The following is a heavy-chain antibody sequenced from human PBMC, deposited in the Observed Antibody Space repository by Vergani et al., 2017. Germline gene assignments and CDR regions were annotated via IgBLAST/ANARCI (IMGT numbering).Heavy chain of an antibody. V-gene: IGHV4-61*02. D-gene: IGHD6-6*01. J-gene: IGHJ5*02. CDR1: GASVSRGTYY. CDR2: MYTSGHT. CDR3: ARGDSSIAARGEESETNNWFDP. Sequence: QVQLQESGPGLLKPSQTLSLTCTVSGASVSRGTYYWTWIRQPAGKKLEWIVRMYTSGHTIYNPSLESRVTISVDRSKNQFSLKLSSVTAADTAVYYCARGDSSIAARGEESETNNWFDPWGQGTLVTVSS.